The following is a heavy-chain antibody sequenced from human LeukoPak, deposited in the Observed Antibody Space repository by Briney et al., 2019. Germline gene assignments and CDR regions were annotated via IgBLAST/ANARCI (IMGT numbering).Heavy chain of an antibody. Sequence: GGSLRLSCAASGFTFSDYYMSWIRQAPGKGLEWVSYISSSSSYTNYADSVKGRFTISRDNAKNSLYLQMNSLRAEDTAVYYCARRVPERQQYNWFDPWGQGTLVTVSS. J-gene: IGHJ5*02. D-gene: IGHD1-1*01. CDR1: GFTFSDYY. V-gene: IGHV3-11*03. CDR2: ISSSSSYT. CDR3: ARRVPERQQYNWFDP.